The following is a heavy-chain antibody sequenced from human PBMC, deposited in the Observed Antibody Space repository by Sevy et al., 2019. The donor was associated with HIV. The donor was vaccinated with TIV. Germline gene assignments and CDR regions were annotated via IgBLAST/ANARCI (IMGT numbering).Heavy chain of an antibody. Sequence: GGSLRLSCAASGFTFSSYSMNWVRQAPGKGLEWVSYISSSSSTIYYADSVKGGFTISRDNAKNSLYLQMNSLRAEDTAVYYCARELARDFWSGYPSYYYYGMDVWGQGTTVTVSS. J-gene: IGHJ6*02. V-gene: IGHV3-48*01. CDR2: ISSSSSTI. CDR3: ARELARDFWSGYPSYYYYGMDV. D-gene: IGHD3-3*01. CDR1: GFTFSSYS.